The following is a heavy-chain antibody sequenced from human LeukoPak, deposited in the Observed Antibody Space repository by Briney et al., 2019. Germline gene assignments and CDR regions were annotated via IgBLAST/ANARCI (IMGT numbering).Heavy chain of an antibody. CDR2: IYYRGNS. V-gene: IGHV4-39*01. D-gene: IGHD6-13*01. CDR1: GGSINNNNYY. Sequence: SETLSLTCTVSGGSINNNNYYWGWIRQPPGKGLEWIGSIYYRGNSYYSPSLKSRVTISVHTSKNQFSLKLSSVTAADTAVYYCARPISSSCYGGFDYWGQGTLVTVSS. J-gene: IGHJ4*02. CDR3: ARPISSSCYGGFDY.